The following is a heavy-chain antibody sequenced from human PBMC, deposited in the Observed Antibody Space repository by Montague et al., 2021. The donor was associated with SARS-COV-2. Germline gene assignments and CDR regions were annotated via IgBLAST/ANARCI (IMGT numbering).Heavy chain of an antibody. CDR3: AREYSLSWHYFEF. V-gene: IGHV3-30*04. D-gene: IGHD1-26*01. J-gene: IGHJ4*02. Sequence: SLRLSCAASGFPFSTFAMHWVRQAPGKGLGWVAVLSPDGSNRNYADAXXGRFTSSSDNSNDTLYLEMNRLRAEDTAVYYCAREYSLSWHYFEFWGQGILVTVSS. CDR1: GFPFSTFA. CDR2: LSPDGSNR.